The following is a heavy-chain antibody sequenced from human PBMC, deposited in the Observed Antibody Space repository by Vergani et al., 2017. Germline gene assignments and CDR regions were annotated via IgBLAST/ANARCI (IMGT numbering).Heavy chain of an antibody. CDR2: INHSGST. Sequence: QVQLQQWGAGLLKPSETLSLTCAVYGGSFSGYYWSWIRQPPGKGLEWIGEINHSGSTNYNPSLKSRVTISVDTSKNQFSLKLSSVTAADTAVYYCARLGFLSVVVPAAIPNWFDPWGQGTLVTVSS. CDR3: ARLGFLSVVVPAAIPNWFDP. J-gene: IGHJ5*02. V-gene: IGHV4-34*01. D-gene: IGHD2-2*01. CDR1: GGSFSGYY.